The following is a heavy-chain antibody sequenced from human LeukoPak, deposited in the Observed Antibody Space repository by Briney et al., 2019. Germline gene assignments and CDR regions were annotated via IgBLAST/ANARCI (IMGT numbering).Heavy chain of an antibody. Sequence: SETLSLTCAVSGGSISSNNWWSWVRQTPGKGLEWIGEISLTGLTHYNPSLESRVTVSLDKSKNQLSLNLTSVTAVDTAVYYCSRENGAFSPFGYWGQGTLVTVLS. J-gene: IGHJ4*02. D-gene: IGHD2-8*01. CDR2: ISLTGLT. CDR3: SRENGAFSPFGY. CDR1: GGSISSNNW. V-gene: IGHV4-4*02.